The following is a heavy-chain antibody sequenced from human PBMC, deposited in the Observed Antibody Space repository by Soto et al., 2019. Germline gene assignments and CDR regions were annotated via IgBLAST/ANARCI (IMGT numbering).Heavy chain of an antibody. J-gene: IGHJ4*02. D-gene: IGHD3-9*01. CDR2: ISGSGGST. CDR3: AKYYYDILTGYLYYFDY. V-gene: IGHV3-23*01. Sequence: PGGSLRLSCAASGFTFSSYAMSWVRQAPGKGLEWVSAISGSGGSTYYADSVKGRFTISRDNSKNTLYLQMNSLRAEDTAVYYCAKYYYDILTGYLYYFDYWGQGTLVTVSS. CDR1: GFTFSSYA.